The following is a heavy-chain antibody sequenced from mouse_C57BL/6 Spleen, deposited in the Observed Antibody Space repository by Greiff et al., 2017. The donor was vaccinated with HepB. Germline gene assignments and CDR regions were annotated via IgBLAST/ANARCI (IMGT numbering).Heavy chain of an antibody. Sequence: VQLVESGAELVKPGASVKISCKASGYAFSSYWMNWVKQRPGKGLEWIGQIYPGDGDTNYNGKFKGKATLTADKSSSTAYMQLSSLTSEDSAVYFCARTVITTVVGYWYFDVWGTGTTVTVSS. D-gene: IGHD1-1*01. J-gene: IGHJ1*03. V-gene: IGHV1-80*01. CDR2: IYPGDGDT. CDR1: GYAFSSYW. CDR3: ARTVITTVVGYWYFDV.